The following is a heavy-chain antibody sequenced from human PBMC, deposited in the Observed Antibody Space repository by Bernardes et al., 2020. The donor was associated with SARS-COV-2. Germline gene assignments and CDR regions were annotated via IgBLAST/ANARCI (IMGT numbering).Heavy chain of an antibody. CDR3: AKGRDSGYLVPFDY. CDR1: GGSISSYY. V-gene: IGHV3-23*01. CDR2: ISGSGDRT. Sequence: ETLSLTCTVSGGSISSYYWSWIRQPPGKGLEWVSGISGSGDRTNYAGSVKGRFTISRDTSKSTLYLQMNSLRAEDTAVYYCAKGRDSGYLVPFDYWGQGTLVTVSS. J-gene: IGHJ4*02. D-gene: IGHD3-22*01.